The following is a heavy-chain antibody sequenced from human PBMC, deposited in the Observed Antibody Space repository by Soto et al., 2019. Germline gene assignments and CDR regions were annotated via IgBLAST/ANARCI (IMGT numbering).Heavy chain of an antibody. D-gene: IGHD6-6*01. CDR2: ISSSSSYI. V-gene: IGHV3-21*01. CDR3: ARTLGAARPNYGMDV. CDR1: GFTFSSYS. J-gene: IGHJ6*02. Sequence: GGSLRLSCAASGFTFSSYSMNWVRQAPGKGLEWVSSISSSSSYIYYADSVKGRFTISRDNAKNSLYLQMNSLRAEDTAVYYCARTLGAARPNYGMDVWGQGTTVTVSS.